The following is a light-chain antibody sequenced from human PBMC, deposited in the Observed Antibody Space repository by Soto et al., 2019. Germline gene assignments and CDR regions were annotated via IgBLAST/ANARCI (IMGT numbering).Light chain of an antibody. V-gene: IGLV1-44*01. CDR1: SSNIGSNT. CDR2: TDN. CDR3: AAWDDSLNGEV. J-gene: IGLJ1*01. Sequence: QSVLTQPPSAPGTPGQRVTVSCSGSSSNIGSNTVNWYQQLPGTAPKLLIYTDNQRPSGVPDRFSGSKSGTSASLAISGVQSEDEADYYCAAWDDSLNGEVFGTGTKVTVL.